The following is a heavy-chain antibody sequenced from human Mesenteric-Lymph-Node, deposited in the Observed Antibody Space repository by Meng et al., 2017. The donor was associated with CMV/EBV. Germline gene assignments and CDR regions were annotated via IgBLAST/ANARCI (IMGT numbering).Heavy chain of an antibody. V-gene: IGHV4-39*07. Sequence: GSLRLSCTVSGGSISSSSYYWGWVRQPPGKGLEWVGTIYYSGSTYYNPSLKSRVTISVDTSKNQFSLKLSSVTAADTAVYYCARGRGLRFLEWLLPPYYYGMDVWGQGTTVTVSS. D-gene: IGHD3-3*01. CDR1: GGSISSSSYY. CDR2: IYYSGST. J-gene: IGHJ6*02. CDR3: ARGRGLRFLEWLLPPYYYGMDV.